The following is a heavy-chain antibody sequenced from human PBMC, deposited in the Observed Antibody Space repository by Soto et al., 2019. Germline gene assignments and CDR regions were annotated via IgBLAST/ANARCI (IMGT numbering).Heavy chain of an antibody. J-gene: IGHJ3*02. Sequence: PGGSLRLSCAASGFTFSSYAMHWVRQAPGKGLEWVAVISYDGSNKYYADSVKGRFTISRDNSKNTLYLQMNSLRAEDTAVYYCARADYYGSGSYAFDIWGQGTMVTVSS. D-gene: IGHD3-10*01. CDR1: GFTFSSYA. V-gene: IGHV3-30-3*01. CDR3: ARADYYGSGSYAFDI. CDR2: ISYDGSNK.